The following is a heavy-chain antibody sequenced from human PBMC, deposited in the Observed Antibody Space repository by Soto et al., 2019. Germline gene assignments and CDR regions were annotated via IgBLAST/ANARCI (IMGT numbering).Heavy chain of an antibody. CDR3: ARDGTLYDTSGYYYLY. V-gene: IGHV1-69*01. CDR1: GGTFSRYA. CDR2: IIPMFGKA. D-gene: IGHD3-22*01. J-gene: IGHJ4*02. Sequence: QVQLVQSGAEVKKPGSSVTVSCKASGGTFSRYAISWVRQAPGQGLEWMGGIIPMFGKANYAQKFQGRVTITADESTSTGYMDLRRLISEDTAVYYCARDGTLYDTSGYYYLYWGQGTLVTVSS.